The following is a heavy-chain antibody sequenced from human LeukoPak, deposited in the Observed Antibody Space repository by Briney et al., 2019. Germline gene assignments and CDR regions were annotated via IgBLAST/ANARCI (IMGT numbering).Heavy chain of an antibody. J-gene: IGHJ5*02. CDR1: GYTFTSYY. CDR3: ARESSGWYSAFNWFDP. V-gene: IGHV1-46*01. D-gene: IGHD6-19*01. CDR2: INPSGGST. Sequence: GASVKVSCKASGYTFTSYYMHWVRQAPGQGLEWMGIINPSGGSTSYAQKFQGRVTMTRDMSTSTVYMELSSLRSEDTAVYYCARESSGWYSAFNWFDPWGQGTLVTVSS.